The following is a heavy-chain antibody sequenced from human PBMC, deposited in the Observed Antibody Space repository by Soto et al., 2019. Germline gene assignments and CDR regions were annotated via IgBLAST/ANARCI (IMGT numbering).Heavy chain of an antibody. CDR2: ISSVGTTT. CDR3: ARDQEGSGSHWLGYNYYATAV. V-gene: IGHV3-11*01. J-gene: IGHJ6*04. D-gene: IGHD3-10*01. Sequence: GGSLRLSCGASGLTITDYYMSWIRQAPGKGLEWVSHISSVGTTTYYADSVKGRFSISMDNAKNSLYLQMNSLRAEDTAVYYCARDQEGSGSHWLGYNYYATAVWGKGTTVTVSS. CDR1: GLTITDYY.